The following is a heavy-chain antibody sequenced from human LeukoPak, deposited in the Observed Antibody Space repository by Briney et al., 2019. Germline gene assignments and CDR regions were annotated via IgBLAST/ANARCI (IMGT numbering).Heavy chain of an antibody. J-gene: IGHJ4*02. V-gene: IGHV1-18*01. CDR3: ARYIVGGYYSDY. CDR1: GYTFTSYS. CDR2: ISAYNGNT. D-gene: IGHD1-26*01. Sequence: ASVKVSCKASGYTFTSYSISWVRQAPGQGLEWMGWISAYNGNTNYAQKLQGRVTMTTDTSTSTAYMDLRSLRSDDTAVYYCARYIVGGYYSDYWGQGTLVTVSS.